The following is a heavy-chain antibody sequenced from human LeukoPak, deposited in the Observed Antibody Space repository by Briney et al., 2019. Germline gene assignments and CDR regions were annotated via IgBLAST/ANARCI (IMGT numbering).Heavy chain of an antibody. V-gene: IGHV4-31*03. J-gene: IGHJ5*02. CDR1: GGSISTGGSY. CDR3: ARSVGRGCNGDTCYTNWFDT. D-gene: IGHD2-15*01. CDR2: IYNSGST. Sequence: SQTLSLTCSGSGGSISTGGSYWTWIRQHPEKGLEWIGFIYNSGSTYYDPSLKSRVTILLDTPENQFSLKLSSVTAADTAVYYCARSVGRGCNGDTCYTNWFDTWGQGTLVTVSS.